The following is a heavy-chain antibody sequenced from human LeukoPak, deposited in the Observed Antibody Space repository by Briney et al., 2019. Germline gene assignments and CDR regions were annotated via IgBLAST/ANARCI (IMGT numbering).Heavy chain of an antibody. Sequence: GGSLRLSCAASGFTFSSYGMHWVRQAPGKGLEWVAVISYDGSTKYYADSVKGRFTISRDNSKSTLYLQMNSLRAEDTAVYYCAKESGSRSYGAYFPHWGQGTLVTVSS. CDR1: GFTFSSYG. V-gene: IGHV3-30*18. D-gene: IGHD6-13*01. CDR2: ISYDGSTK. CDR3: AKESGSRSYGAYFPH. J-gene: IGHJ1*01.